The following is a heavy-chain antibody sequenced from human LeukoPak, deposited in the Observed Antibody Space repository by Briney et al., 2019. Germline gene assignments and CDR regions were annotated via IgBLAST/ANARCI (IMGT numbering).Heavy chain of an antibody. V-gene: IGHV4-38-2*02. CDR2: IYHSGRT. Sequence: SSETLSLTCTVSGYSISSGYYWGWIRQPPGKGLEWIGSIYHSGRTYYNPSLKSRVTISVDTSKNQFSLKLSSVTAADTAVYYCAGYFDWLSYFDYWGQGTLVTVSS. CDR3: AGYFDWLSYFDY. CDR1: GYSISSGYY. D-gene: IGHD3-9*01. J-gene: IGHJ4*02.